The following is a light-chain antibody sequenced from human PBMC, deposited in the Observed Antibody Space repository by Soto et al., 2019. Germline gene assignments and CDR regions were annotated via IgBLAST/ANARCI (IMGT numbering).Light chain of an antibody. J-gene: IGKJ2*01. CDR2: GAS. Sequence: EIVMTQSPATLSVSPGERATLSCRASQGISSNLAWYQQKPGQAPRLLLYGASTRATGIPARFSGSGSGTDFTLTISSLQSEDFAVYYCQQYGTSPLYTFGQGTKLEIK. V-gene: IGKV3-15*01. CDR1: QGISSN. CDR3: QQYGTSPLYT.